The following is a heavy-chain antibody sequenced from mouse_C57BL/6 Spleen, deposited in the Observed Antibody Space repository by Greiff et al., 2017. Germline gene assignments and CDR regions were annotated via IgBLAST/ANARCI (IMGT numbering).Heavy chain of an antibody. CDR1: GYTFTDYE. D-gene: IGHD1-2*01. CDR3: TRWGYGAWFAY. J-gene: IGHJ3*01. V-gene: IGHV1-15*01. Sequence: VQGVESGAELVRPGASVTLSCKASGYTFTDYEMHWVKQTPVHGLEWIGAIDPETGGTAYNQKFKGKAILTADKSSSTAYMELRSLTSEDSAVYYCTRWGYGAWFAYWGQGTLVTVSA. CDR2: IDPETGGT.